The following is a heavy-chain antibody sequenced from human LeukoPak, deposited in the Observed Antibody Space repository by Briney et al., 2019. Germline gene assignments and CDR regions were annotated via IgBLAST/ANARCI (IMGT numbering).Heavy chain of an antibody. J-gene: IGHJ4*02. CDR1: GFTFTSYW. Sequence: SGGSLRLSCVASGFTFTSYWMHWVRQAPGKGLVWVSRINSDGSSTNYADSVKGRFTISRDNSKNTLYLQMNSLRAEDTAVYYCAREAYCGGDCYYLDYWGQGTLVTVSS. V-gene: IGHV3-74*01. CDR3: AREAYCGGDCYYLDY. D-gene: IGHD2-21*02. CDR2: INSDGSST.